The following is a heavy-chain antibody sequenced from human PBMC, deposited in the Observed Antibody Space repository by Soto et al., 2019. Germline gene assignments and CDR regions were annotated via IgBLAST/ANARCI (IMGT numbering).Heavy chain of an antibody. J-gene: IGHJ4*02. CDR2: LYPDGRA. D-gene: IGHD3-22*01. V-gene: IGHV3-53*01. CDR1: GFSVSINY. Sequence: GGSLRLSCAASGFSVSINYLTWVRHAPGKGLKWVSVLYPDGRAYFADSVKGRFTISTDNSKNSVYLQMNTLRAEDTAVYYCARGLGRDYHDNRGYFHLDYWGQGTLVTVSS. CDR3: ARGLGRDYHDNRGYFHLDY.